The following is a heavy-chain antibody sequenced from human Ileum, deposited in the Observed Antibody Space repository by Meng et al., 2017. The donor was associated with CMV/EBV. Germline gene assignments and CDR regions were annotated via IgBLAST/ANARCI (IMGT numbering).Heavy chain of an antibody. CDR1: GGSISDYY. Sequence: GSLRLSCIVSGGSISDYYWSWIRQPPGKGLEWIGYVYYSGSSNYDPSLRSRVTISLDTSKNQFSLNLNSVTAADTAVYFCARGSSGWYRGFDSWGQGALVTVSS. J-gene: IGHJ4*02. CDR2: VYYSGSS. D-gene: IGHD6-19*01. V-gene: IGHV4-59*01. CDR3: ARGSSGWYRGFDS.